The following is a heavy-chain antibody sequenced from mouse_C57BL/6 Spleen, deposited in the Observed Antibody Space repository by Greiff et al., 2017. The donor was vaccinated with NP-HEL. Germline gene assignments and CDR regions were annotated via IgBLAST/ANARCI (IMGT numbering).Heavy chain of an antibody. CDR2: IDPNSGGT. CDR1: GYTFTSYW. Sequence: QVQLQQSGAELVKPGASVKLSCKASGYTFTSYWMHWVKQRPGRGLEWIGRIDPNSGGTKYNEKFKSKATLTVDKPSSTAYMHLSSLTSEDSAVYYCARDYSNYEYYSMDDWGQGTSVTVSS. J-gene: IGHJ4*01. D-gene: IGHD2-5*01. V-gene: IGHV1-72*01. CDR3: ARDYSNYEYYSMDD.